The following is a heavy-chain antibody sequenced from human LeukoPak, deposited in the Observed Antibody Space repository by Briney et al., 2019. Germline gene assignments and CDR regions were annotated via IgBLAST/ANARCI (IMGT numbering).Heavy chain of an antibody. CDR1: GFTFSSYG. J-gene: IGHJ4*02. D-gene: IGHD4-11*01. CDR3: AKDRYDYSNYHDY. V-gene: IGHV3-30*02. CDR2: IRYDGSNK. Sequence: GGSLGLSCAASGFTFSSYGMHWVRQAPGKGLEWVAFIRYDGSNKYYADSAKGRFTISRDNSKNTLYLQMNSLRAEDTAVYYCAKDRYDYSNYHDYWGQGTLVTVSS.